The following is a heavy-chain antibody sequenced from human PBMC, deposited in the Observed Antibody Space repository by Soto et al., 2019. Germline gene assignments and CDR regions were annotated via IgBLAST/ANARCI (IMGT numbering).Heavy chain of an antibody. Sequence: QVQLQESGPGLVKPSETLSLTCTVSGGSINSYYWSWIRQPPGKGLEWIGYIYYSGSTNYKPSLRVGAPIQLDTSKNQFPLRRSSVTAADTAVYYWARGTSSSGRTWYFDLWGRGPLVTVSS. CDR3: ARGTSSSGRTWYFDL. J-gene: IGHJ2*01. CDR1: GGSINSYY. V-gene: IGHV4-59*01. CDR2: IYYSGST. D-gene: IGHD6-6*01.